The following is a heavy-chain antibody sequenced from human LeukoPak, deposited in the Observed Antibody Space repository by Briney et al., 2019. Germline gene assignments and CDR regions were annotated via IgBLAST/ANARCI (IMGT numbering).Heavy chain of an antibody. CDR1: GGSISSYY. D-gene: IGHD6-19*01. CDR3: ARDSNAVAGPAEYFQH. CDR2: IYTSGST. J-gene: IGHJ1*01. Sequence: NASETLSLTCTVSGGSISSYYWSWIRQPAGKGLEWIGRIYTSGSTNYNPSLKSRVTMSVDTSKNQFSLKLSSVTAADTAVYYCARDSNAVAGPAEYFQHWGQGTLVTVSS. V-gene: IGHV4-4*07.